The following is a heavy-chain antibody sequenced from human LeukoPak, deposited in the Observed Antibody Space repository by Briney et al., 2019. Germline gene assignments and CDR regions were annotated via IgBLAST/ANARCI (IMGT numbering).Heavy chain of an antibody. V-gene: IGHV3-7*01. CDR3: ASGGGWVFDN. CDR2: IKQDGSEQ. CDR1: GIPFSSHW. Sequence: GGSLRLSCAASGIPFSSHWLSWFRQSPGKGLEWVANIKQDGSEQYYVDSVKGRFTISRDNAKNSQYLQMNSLRAEDTAVYYCASGGGWVFDNWGQGTLVTVSS. J-gene: IGHJ4*02. D-gene: IGHD6-19*01.